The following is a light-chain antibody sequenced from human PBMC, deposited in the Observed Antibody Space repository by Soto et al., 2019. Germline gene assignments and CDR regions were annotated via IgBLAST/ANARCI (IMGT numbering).Light chain of an antibody. Sequence: DMQMTQSPSSLSASVGDRVTITCRASQSISSYLNWYQQKPGKAPKLLIYAASSLQSGVLSRFSGSGSGTDFTLTNSSLQPEDFATYYCQQSYSTPRTFGQGTKVDIK. CDR3: QQSYSTPRT. CDR1: QSISSY. V-gene: IGKV1-39*01. CDR2: AAS. J-gene: IGKJ1*01.